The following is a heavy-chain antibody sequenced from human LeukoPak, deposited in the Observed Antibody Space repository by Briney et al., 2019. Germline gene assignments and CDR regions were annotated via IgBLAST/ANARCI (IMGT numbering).Heavy chain of an antibody. CDR2: ISGSGAST. CDR1: GFTFSSYW. Sequence: GGPLRLSCAASGFTFSSYWMHWVRQAPGKGLVWVSRISGSGASTYYADSVKGRFTISRDNSNNTLYLQMNSLRAEDTAVYYCAKDGVITMVRGANFDYWGQGTLVTVSS. D-gene: IGHD3-10*01. J-gene: IGHJ4*02. CDR3: AKDGVITMVRGANFDY. V-gene: IGHV3-23*01.